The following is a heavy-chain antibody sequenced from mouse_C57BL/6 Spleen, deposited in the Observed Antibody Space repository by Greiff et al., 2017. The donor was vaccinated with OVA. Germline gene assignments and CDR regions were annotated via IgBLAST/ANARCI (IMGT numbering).Heavy chain of an antibody. CDR1: GYSITSGYY. V-gene: IGHV3-6*01. D-gene: IGHD2-1*01. Sequence: EVQLVESGPGLVKPSQSLSLTCYVTGYSITSGYYRNWIRQLPGNKLEWVGYISKDGSPNYNPSLKNRTSITLDTSKNPFILKLNSVTTEDTATYYCAREGIYYGNFYAMDYWGQGTSVTVSS. J-gene: IGHJ4*01. CDR3: AREGIYYGNFYAMDY. CDR2: ISKDGSP.